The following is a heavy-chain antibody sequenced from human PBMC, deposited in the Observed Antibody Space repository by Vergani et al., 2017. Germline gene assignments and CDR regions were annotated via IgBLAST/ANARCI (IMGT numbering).Heavy chain of an antibody. Sequence: EMQLLESGGGVIKPGGSLRLSCAASGFSFSSFSMYWVRQSPGKGLEWVSIISGTSGSTYYADSVEGRFTISRDNSRNMLYLQMNSLRAEDTAVYYCARLSYDTTPYLQGGYDCWGQGTLVSVSS. CDR3: ARLSYDTTPYLQGGYDC. J-gene: IGHJ4*02. CDR1: GFSFSSFS. V-gene: IGHV3-23*01. CDR2: ISGTSGST. D-gene: IGHD3-22*01.